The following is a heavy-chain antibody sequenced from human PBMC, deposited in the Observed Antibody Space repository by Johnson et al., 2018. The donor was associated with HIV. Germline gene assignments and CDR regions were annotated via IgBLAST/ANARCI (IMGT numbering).Heavy chain of an antibody. Sequence: QMLLVESGGGVVQPGRSLRLSCAASGFTFSSYAMYWVRQAPGKGLEWVAVISYDGSNNSYADSVKGRFTISRDNSKNTLYLHMNSLKPEDTAVYYCAKDLVWNSGSYWDAFDIWGQGTMVTVSS. V-gene: IGHV3-30-3*01. CDR1: GFTFSSYA. D-gene: IGHD1-26*01. CDR2: ISYDGSNN. CDR3: AKDLVWNSGSYWDAFDI. J-gene: IGHJ3*02.